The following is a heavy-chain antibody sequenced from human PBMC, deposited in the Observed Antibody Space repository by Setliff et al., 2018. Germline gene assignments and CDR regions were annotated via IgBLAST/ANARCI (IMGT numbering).Heavy chain of an antibody. CDR2: ISPVGST. D-gene: IGHD2-15*01. J-gene: IGHJ4*02. Sequence: SETLSLTCGVYGGGGSFSNYYWSWIRQPPGKGLEWIGEISPVGSTNYNPSLRSRVTMSLDASKNRFSLNLTSVTAADTAVYFCVTSGFCSSGSCYSFDDWGQGALVTVSS. CDR1: GGGGSFSNYY. CDR3: VTSGFCSSGSCYSFDD. V-gene: IGHV4-34*01.